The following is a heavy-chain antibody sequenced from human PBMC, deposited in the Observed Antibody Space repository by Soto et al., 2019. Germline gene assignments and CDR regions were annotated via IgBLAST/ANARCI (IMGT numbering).Heavy chain of an antibody. CDR2: IYYSGST. J-gene: IGHJ5*02. CDR1: GGSISSGGYY. Sequence: SETLSLTCTVSGGSISSGGYYWSWIRQHPGKGLEWIGYIYYSGSTYYNPSLKSRVTISVDTSKNQFSLKLSSVTAADTAVYYCARDVRPAYYYGSGSYYNWFDPWGQGTLVTVSS. D-gene: IGHD3-10*01. V-gene: IGHV4-31*03. CDR3: ARDVRPAYYYGSGSYYNWFDP.